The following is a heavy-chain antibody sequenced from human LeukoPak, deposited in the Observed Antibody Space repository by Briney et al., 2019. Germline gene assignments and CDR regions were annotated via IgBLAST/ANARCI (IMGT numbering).Heavy chain of an antibody. Sequence: SETLSLTCAVYGGSFSGYYWSWIRQPPGKGLEWIGEINHSGSTNYNPSLKSRVTISVDTSKNQFSLKLSSVTAADTAVYYCAGAGSGRGRGGPNWFDPWGQGTLVTVSS. V-gene: IGHV4-34*01. CDR1: GGSFSGYY. D-gene: IGHD3-10*01. J-gene: IGHJ5*02. CDR3: AGAGSGRGRGGPNWFDP. CDR2: INHSGST.